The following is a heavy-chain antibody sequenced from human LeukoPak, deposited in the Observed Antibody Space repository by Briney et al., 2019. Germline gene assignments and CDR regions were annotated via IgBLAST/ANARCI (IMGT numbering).Heavy chain of an antibody. CDR3: ARGAYYYGSGSYYMGDY. D-gene: IGHD3-10*01. Sequence: AGSLRLSCAASGCTFSSYEMNWVRQAPRQGLEWVSYISSSGSTIYYADSVKGRFTISRDNAKTSLYLQMNCLRAEDTAVYYCARGAYYYGSGSYYMGDYWGQGTLVTVSS. CDR2: ISSSGSTI. V-gene: IGHV3-48*03. CDR1: GCTFSSYE. J-gene: IGHJ4*02.